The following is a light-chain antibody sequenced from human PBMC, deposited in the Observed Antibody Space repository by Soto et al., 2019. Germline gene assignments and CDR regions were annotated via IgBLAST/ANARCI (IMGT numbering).Light chain of an antibody. J-gene: IGLJ3*02. Sequence: QSALTQPPSASGSPGQSVTISCTGTSSDIGAYNYVSWFQQHPGEAPKLIISEVNKRPSGVPDRFSGSKSGNTASLTVSGLQAEDEPDYYCTSHGGRDNLMFGGGTQRTVL. CDR3: TSHGGRDNLM. V-gene: IGLV2-8*01. CDR2: EVN. CDR1: SSDIGAYNY.